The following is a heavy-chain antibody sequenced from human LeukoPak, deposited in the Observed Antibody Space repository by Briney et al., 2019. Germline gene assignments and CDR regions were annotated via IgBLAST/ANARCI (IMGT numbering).Heavy chain of an antibody. CDR3: ARDLVLRDGYNGHDAFDI. J-gene: IGHJ3*02. D-gene: IGHD5-24*01. V-gene: IGHV6-1*01. Sequence: SQTLSLTCAISGDSVSSNSAAWNWIRQSPSRGLEWLGRTYYRSKWYNDYAVSVKSRITINPDTSKNQFSLQLNSVTPEDTAVYYCARDLVLRDGYNGHDAFDIWGQGTMVTVSP. CDR2: TYYRSKWYN. CDR1: GDSVSSNSAA.